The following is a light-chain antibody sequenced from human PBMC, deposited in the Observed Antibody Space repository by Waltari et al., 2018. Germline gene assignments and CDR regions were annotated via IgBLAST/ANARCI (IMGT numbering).Light chain of an antibody. Sequence: NFMLTQPHSVSESPGKTVTISCTRSSGSIASNYVQWSQQRPGRAPPTVIYEDNQRPSGVPDRFSGSIDSSSNSASLTISGLKTEDEADYYCQSYDSSNQDVVFGGGTKLTVL. CDR3: QSYDSSNQDVV. CDR1: SGSIASNY. CDR2: EDN. V-gene: IGLV6-57*03. J-gene: IGLJ2*01.